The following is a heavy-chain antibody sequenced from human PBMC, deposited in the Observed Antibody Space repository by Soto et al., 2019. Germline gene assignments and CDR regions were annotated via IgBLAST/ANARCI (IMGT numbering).Heavy chain of an antibody. V-gene: IGHV2-5*02. CDR2: IYWDDDK. CDR1: GFSLSTSGVG. J-gene: IGHJ5*02. Sequence: SGPTLVNPTQTLTLTCTFSGFSLSTSGVGVGWIRQPPGKALEWLALIYWDDDKRYSPSLKTRLTITKDTSKKQVVVTMTNMDPVDTATYYCAHSLYDYVWGTNWFDPWGQGTLVTVSS. CDR3: AHSLYDYVWGTNWFDP. D-gene: IGHD3-16*01.